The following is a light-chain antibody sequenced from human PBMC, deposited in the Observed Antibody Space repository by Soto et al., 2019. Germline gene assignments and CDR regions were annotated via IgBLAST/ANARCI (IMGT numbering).Light chain of an antibody. CDR1: QSVNSN. CDR2: YAS. J-gene: IGKJ1*01. V-gene: IGKV3-15*01. Sequence: EIVMTQSPATLSVSPGEGATLSCRASQSVNSNLAWYQQKPGQAPRLLIFYASTRAPGIPSGFSGSGSGTEFTLTISSLQSEDFAVYFCQQYNNWPWTFGQGTKVDIK. CDR3: QQYNNWPWT.